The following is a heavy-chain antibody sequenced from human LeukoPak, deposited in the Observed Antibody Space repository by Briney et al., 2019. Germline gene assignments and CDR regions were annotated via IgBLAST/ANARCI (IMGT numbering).Heavy chain of an antibody. CDR2: IYYSGST. CDR3: ASAQYDSSGAYYYYGMDV. Sequence: NSSETLSLTCTVSGGSVSSGSYYWSWIRQPPGKGLEWIGYIYYSGSTNYNPSLKSRVTISVDTSKNQFSLKLSSVTAADTAVYYCASAQYDSSGAYYYYGMDVWGQGTTVTVSS. V-gene: IGHV4-61*01. D-gene: IGHD3-22*01. J-gene: IGHJ6*02. CDR1: GGSVSSGSYY.